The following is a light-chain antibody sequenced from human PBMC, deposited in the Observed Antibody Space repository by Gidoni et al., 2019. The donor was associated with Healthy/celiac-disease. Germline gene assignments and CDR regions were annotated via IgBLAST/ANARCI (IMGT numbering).Light chain of an antibody. CDR2: DVS. CDR1: SSDVGGYNY. CDR3: SSYTSSSTLE. V-gene: IGLV2-14*01. Sequence: QSALTQPASVSGSPVQSTTISCTGTSSDVGGYNYVSWYQQHPGKAPKLMIYDVSNRPSGVSNRFSGSKSGNTASLTISGLQAEDEADYYCSSYTSSSTLEFGGGTKLTVL. J-gene: IGLJ3*02.